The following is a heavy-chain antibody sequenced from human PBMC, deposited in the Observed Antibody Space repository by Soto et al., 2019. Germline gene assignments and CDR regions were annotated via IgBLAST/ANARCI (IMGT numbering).Heavy chain of an antibody. CDR3: AKDSYSSSLSLLFDY. V-gene: IGHV3-30*18. CDR2: ISYDGSNK. J-gene: IGHJ4*02. CDR1: GFTFSSYG. D-gene: IGHD6-13*01. Sequence: GGSLRLSCAASGFTFSSYGMHWVRQAPGKGLEWVAVISYDGSNKYYADSVKGRFTISRDNSKNTLYLQMNSLRAEDTAVYYCAKDSYSSSLSLLFDYWGQGTLVTVSS.